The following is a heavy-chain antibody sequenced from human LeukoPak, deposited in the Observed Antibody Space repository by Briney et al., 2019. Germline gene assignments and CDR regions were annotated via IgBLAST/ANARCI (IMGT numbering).Heavy chain of an antibody. CDR3: ARDARRDSSGFTD. D-gene: IGHD6-19*01. Sequence: PSETLSLTCTVSGGSISSSSYYWAWIRKPPGKGLRWIGSIYYSGSTYYNPSLKSRVTISVDTSKNQFSLKLSSVTAADTAVYYCARDARRDSSGFTDWGQGTLVTVSS. CDR1: GGSISSSSYY. J-gene: IGHJ4*02. CDR2: IYYSGST. V-gene: IGHV4-39*07.